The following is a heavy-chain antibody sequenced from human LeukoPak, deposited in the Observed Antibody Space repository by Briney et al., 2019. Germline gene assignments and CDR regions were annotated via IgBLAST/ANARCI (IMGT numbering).Heavy chain of an antibody. CDR2: ISWNSGTK. CDR1: GFTFDDYA. J-gene: IGHJ6*02. V-gene: IGHV3-9*01. Sequence: PGRSLRLSCAASGFTFDDYAMHWVRQAPGKGLEWVSGISWNSGTKGYADSVKGRFTISRDNSKNSLYLQMNSLRTEDTALYYCAKEYCSSTSCAYYYYGMDVWGQGTTVTVSS. CDR3: AKEYCSSTSCAYYYYGMDV. D-gene: IGHD2-2*01.